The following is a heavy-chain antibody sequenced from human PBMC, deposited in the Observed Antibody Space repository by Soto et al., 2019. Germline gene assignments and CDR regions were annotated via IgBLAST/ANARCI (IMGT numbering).Heavy chain of an antibody. Sequence: GASVKVSCKASGHTFTGHHMHWVRQAPGQGLEWMGLIDLDIGDTKYAQKFQGRITSTSDTSITTAYMELRGLRSDDTAVYYCVPEPTGTGGFDYWGPATLGTVSS. CDR2: IDLDIGDT. D-gene: IGHD7-27*01. CDR1: GHTFTGHH. J-gene: IGHJ4*02. V-gene: IGHV1-2*02. CDR3: VPEPTGTGGFDY.